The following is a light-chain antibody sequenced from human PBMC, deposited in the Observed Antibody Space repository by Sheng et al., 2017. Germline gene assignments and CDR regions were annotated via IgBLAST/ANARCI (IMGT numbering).Light chain of an antibody. Sequence: QSALTQPASVSGSPGQSITISCSGTSSDVGDYNYVSWYQQHPGKAPKFMIFDVSKRASGISNRFSGSKSGNTASLTISGLQAEDEADYYCSSYTRSSTWVFGGGTKLTVL. J-gene: IGLJ3*02. V-gene: IGLV2-14*01. CDR3: SSYTRSSTWV. CDR1: SSDVGDYNY. CDR2: DVS.